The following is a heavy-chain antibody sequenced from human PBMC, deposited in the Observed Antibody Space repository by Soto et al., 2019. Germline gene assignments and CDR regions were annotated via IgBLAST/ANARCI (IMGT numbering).Heavy chain of an antibody. Sequence: QVQLVQSGAEVKKPGASVKVSCKASGYTFTSYAMHWVRQAPGQRLEWMGWINAGNGNTKYSQKFQGRVTITRDTSASTAYMELSSLRSEDTAVYYCARVLRGLVPGWFDPWGQGTLVTVSS. CDR3: ARVLRGLVPGWFDP. J-gene: IGHJ5*02. CDR1: GYTFTSYA. D-gene: IGHD6-19*01. V-gene: IGHV1-3*01. CDR2: INAGNGNT.